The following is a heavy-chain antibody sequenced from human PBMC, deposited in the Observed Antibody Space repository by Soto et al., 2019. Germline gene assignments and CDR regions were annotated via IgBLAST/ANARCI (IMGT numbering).Heavy chain of an antibody. CDR1: GGSISSNY. J-gene: IGHJ4*02. D-gene: IGHD6-13*01. Sequence: PSETLSLTCTVSGGSISSNYWTWIRQPPGKGLEWIGYVYDSGSTNYNPSLKSRVTISEDTSKSQFSLKVNSMTAADTAVYYCARYRREAVAGYTLDNWGQGILVTVSS. CDR2: VYDSGST. V-gene: IGHV4-59*01. CDR3: ARYRREAVAGYTLDN.